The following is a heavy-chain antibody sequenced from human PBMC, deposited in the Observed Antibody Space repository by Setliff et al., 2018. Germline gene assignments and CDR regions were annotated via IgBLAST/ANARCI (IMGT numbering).Heavy chain of an antibody. J-gene: IGHJ4*02. CDR1: GLTFSNFW. CDR3: ARDRGVTATY. Sequence: GGSLRLSCAASGLTFSNFWMAWVRQAPGKGLEWVANINQDGSEKNYVDSVKGRFTISRDNAKNSLYLQMDSLRADDTAVYYCARDRGVTATYWGQGTLVTVLL. D-gene: IGHD1-20*01. V-gene: IGHV3-7*01. CDR2: INQDGSEK.